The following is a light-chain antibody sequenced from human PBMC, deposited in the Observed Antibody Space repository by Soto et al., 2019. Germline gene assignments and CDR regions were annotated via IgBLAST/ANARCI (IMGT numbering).Light chain of an antibody. J-gene: IGKJ1*01. CDR1: QSVSSD. V-gene: IGKV3-15*01. Sequence: EIVMTQSPATLSVSPGVRATFSCRASQSVSSDLAWYQHKPGQSPRLLISGASTRATAIPARFSGSGSGTEFTLTICSLQSEDFALYYCQQYNDWPPTFGQGTKVEIK. CDR3: QQYNDWPPT. CDR2: GAS.